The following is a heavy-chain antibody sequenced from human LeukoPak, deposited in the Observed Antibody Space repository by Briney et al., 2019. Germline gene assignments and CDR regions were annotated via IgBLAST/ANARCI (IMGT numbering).Heavy chain of an antibody. CDR2: IFSNGDT. D-gene: IGHD5-24*01. CDR3: TRDQMNY. CDR1: EFTVSRNY. J-gene: IGHJ4*02. Sequence: GGSLRLSCTASEFTVSRNYMLWVRRAPGKGLEWASLIFSNGDTHYADSVKGRFTISRDTSKNTVSLQMNSLRVEDTAMYYCTRDQMNYWGQGTLVTVSS. V-gene: IGHV3-53*01.